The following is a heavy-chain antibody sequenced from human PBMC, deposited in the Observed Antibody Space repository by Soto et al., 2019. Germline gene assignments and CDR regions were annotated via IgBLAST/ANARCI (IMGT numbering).Heavy chain of an antibody. J-gene: IGHJ6*02. CDR1: VFPFSTRA. CDR2: ISYDGSRK. Sequence: QVHLVESGGGVVQPGRSLRLSCAASVFPFSTRAIHWVRQAPGKGLEWVSVISYDGSRKYYADSVKGRFTISRDNSENRVYLQMNSLRAEDTAVYYCAKNVGGSGDYPNRGMDVWGQGTTVTVSS. V-gene: IGHV3-30-3*02. D-gene: IGHD4-17*01. CDR3: AKNVGGSGDYPNRGMDV.